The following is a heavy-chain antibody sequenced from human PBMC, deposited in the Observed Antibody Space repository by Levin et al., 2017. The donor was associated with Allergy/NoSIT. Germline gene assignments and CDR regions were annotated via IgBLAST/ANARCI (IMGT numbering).Heavy chain of an antibody. Sequence: GESLKISCKASGFSFSSFGIAWVRQASGLGLEWMGWTTVYNGNVKYAEKFEDRVRMTIEMSTNTVSMELSRLTSDDTAVYYCARATRIQWFGDLANNPLYYDQWGQGTQVTVSS. CDR1: GFSFSSFG. D-gene: IGHD3-10*01. J-gene: IGHJ4*02. CDR3: ARATRIQWFGDLANNPLYYDQ. V-gene: IGHV1-18*01. CDR2: TTVYNGNV.